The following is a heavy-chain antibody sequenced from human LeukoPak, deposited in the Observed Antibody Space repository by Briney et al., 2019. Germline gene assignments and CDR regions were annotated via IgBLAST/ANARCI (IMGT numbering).Heavy chain of an antibody. D-gene: IGHD2-21*02. J-gene: IGHJ3*02. CDR1: GFTFSSYW. CDR3: ARDIGDWRRAFDI. Sequence: PGGSLRLSCAASGFTFSSYWMSWVRQAPGKGLEWVANIKEDGSEKYYVDSVKGRFAISRDNAKNSLYLQMNSLRAEDTAVYYCARDIGDWRRAFDIWGQGTMVTVSS. CDR2: IKEDGSEK. V-gene: IGHV3-7*01.